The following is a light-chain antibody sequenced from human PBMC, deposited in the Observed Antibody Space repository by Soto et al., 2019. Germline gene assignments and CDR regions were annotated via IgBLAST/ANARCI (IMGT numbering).Light chain of an antibody. J-gene: IGKJ1*01. CDR2: KAS. CDR1: QTISSW. Sequence: DIQMTQSPSTLSGSVGDRVTITCRASQTISSWLAWYQQKPGKAPKLLIYKASTLKSGVPSRFSGSGSGTEFTLTISSLQSEDFAVYYCQQYNNWPPGTFGQGTKV. V-gene: IGKV1-5*03. CDR3: QQYNNWPPGT.